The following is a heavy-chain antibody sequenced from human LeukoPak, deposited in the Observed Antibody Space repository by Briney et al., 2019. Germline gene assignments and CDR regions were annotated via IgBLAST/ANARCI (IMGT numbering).Heavy chain of an antibody. CDR1: GFTVSSNY. J-gene: IGHJ4*02. Sequence: GGSLRLSCAASGFTVSSNYMSWVRQAPGKGLEWVSAIYSGGSTYYADSVKGRFTISRDNSKNTLYLQMNSLRAEDTAVYYCARSPSVVAYDYWGQGTLVTVSS. D-gene: IGHD2-15*01. V-gene: IGHV3-53*01. CDR3: ARSPSVVAYDY. CDR2: IYSGGST.